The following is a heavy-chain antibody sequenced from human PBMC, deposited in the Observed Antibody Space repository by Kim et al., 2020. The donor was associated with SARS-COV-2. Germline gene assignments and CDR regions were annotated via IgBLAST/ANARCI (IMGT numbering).Heavy chain of an antibody. CDR1: GYTFTSYG. CDR3: ARGDLRLGELVRLDY. J-gene: IGHJ4*02. D-gene: IGHD3-16*01. Sequence: ASVKVSCKASGYTFTSYGISWVRQAPGQGLEWMGWISAYNGNTNYAQKLQGRVTMTTDTSTSTAYMELRSLRSDDTAVYYCARGDLRLGELVRLDYWGQGTLVTVSS. V-gene: IGHV1-18*01. CDR2: ISAYNGNT.